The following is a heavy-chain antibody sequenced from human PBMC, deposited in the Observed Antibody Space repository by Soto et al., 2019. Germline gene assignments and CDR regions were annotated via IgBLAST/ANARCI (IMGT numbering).Heavy chain of an antibody. CDR3: AQRRRGLLRPHYFEY. D-gene: IGHD3-22*01. CDR2: IYWDDDK. CDR1: GFSLSTSGVV. J-gene: IGHJ4*02. V-gene: IGHV2-5*02. Sequence: SGPTLVNPTQTLTLTCTFSGFSLSTSGVVVGWIRQPPGKALELLALIYWDDDKRYSPSLKRRPTITKHTSKNQVVLTMTNMDRVHTATYYCAQRRRGLLRPHYFEYGGQGTLVTVSS.